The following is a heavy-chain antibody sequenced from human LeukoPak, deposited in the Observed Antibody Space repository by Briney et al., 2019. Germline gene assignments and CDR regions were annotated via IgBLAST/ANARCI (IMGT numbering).Heavy chain of an antibody. Sequence: GGSLRLSCAASGFTFSSYAMSWVRQAPGKGLEWVSAISGSGGSTYYADSVEGRFTISRDNSKNTLYLQMNSLRAEDTAVYYCAKDAAYSSSWSNWFDPWGQGTLVTVSS. J-gene: IGHJ5*02. V-gene: IGHV3-23*01. CDR3: AKDAAYSSSWSNWFDP. D-gene: IGHD6-13*01. CDR1: GFTFSSYA. CDR2: ISGSGGST.